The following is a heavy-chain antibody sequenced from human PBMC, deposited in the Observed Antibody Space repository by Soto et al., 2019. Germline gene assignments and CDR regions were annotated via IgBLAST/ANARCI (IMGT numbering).Heavy chain of an antibody. D-gene: IGHD3-9*01. CDR1: GFTFGDYS. CDR2: IRSKSYGGTT. Sequence: GGSLRLSCTSSGFTFGDYSMSWFRQAPGKGLEWVGFIRSKSYGGTTEYAASVEGRFSISRDDSKSIAHLQMNSLKTEDTAVYFCARDEPTIRYSDWGLFGYFDYWGQGTLVTVSS. V-gene: IGHV3-49*03. J-gene: IGHJ4*02. CDR3: ARDEPTIRYSDWGLFGYFDY.